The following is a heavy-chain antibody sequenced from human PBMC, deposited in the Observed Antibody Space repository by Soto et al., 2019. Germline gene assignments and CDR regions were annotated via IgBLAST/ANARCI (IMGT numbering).Heavy chain of an antibody. D-gene: IGHD6-13*01. CDR3: ARGATSSSWYLGYYYYGMDV. CDR2: ISYDGSNK. V-gene: IGHV3-30-3*01. J-gene: IGHJ6*02. Sequence: QVQLVESGGGVVQPGRSLRLSCAASGFTFSSYAMHWVRQAPGKGLEWVAVISYDGSNKYYADSVKGRFTISRDNSKNTLYLQMNSLRAEDTAVYYCARGATSSSWYLGYYYYGMDVWGQGTTVTVSS. CDR1: GFTFSSYA.